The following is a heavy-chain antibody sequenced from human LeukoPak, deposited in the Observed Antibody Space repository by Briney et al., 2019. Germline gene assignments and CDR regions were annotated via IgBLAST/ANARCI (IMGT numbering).Heavy chain of an antibody. V-gene: IGHV4-39*07. CDR1: GGSIRSSYYY. Sequence: PSETLSLTCTVSGGSIRSSYYYWGWIRQPPGKGLEWIGSIYDSGSTNYNPSLKSRVTISVDTSKNQFSLKLSSVTAADTAVYYCARGVKRWLQLCAFDIWGQGTMVTVSS. D-gene: IGHD5-24*01. CDR3: ARGVKRWLQLCAFDI. J-gene: IGHJ3*02. CDR2: IYDSGST.